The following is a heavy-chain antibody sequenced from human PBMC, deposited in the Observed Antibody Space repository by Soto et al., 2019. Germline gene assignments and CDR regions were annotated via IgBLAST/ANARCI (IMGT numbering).Heavy chain of an antibody. CDR1: GFTFSSYG. V-gene: IGHV3-33*01. CDR2: IWYDGSNK. D-gene: IGHD6-19*01. J-gene: IGHJ4*02. Sequence: GGSLRLSCAASGFTFSSYGMHWVRQAPGKGLEWVAVIWYDGSNKYYADSVKGRFTISRDNSKNTLYLQMNSLRAEDTAVYYCARDREVGGWYFDYWGQGTLVTVSS. CDR3: ARDREVGGWYFDY.